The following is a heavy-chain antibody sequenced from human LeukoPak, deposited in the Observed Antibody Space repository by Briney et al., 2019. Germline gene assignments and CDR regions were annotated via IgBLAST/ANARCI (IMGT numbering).Heavy chain of an antibody. V-gene: IGHV3-53*01. Sequence: PGGSLRLSCAASGFTVSSSYMSWVRQAPGKGLEWVSLIYSADNTHYADSVKGRFSISRDNSKNTLYLQMNSLRAEDTAVYYCANLRRAPPDYWGQGTLVTVSS. CDR3: ANLRRAPPDY. CDR2: IYSADNT. CDR1: GFTVSSSY. J-gene: IGHJ4*02.